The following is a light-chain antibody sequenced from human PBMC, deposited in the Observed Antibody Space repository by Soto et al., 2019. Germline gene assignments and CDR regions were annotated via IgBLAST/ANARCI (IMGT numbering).Light chain of an antibody. J-gene: IGLJ3*02. CDR1: SSNIGTNT. CDR3: ASWDESLNAWV. CDR2: NDH. V-gene: IGLV1-44*01. Sequence: QSVLTHPPSASGTPGQYVTISCSGSSSNIGTNTVHWYQQLPGTAPRLLIYNDHQRPSGVPDRLSASKSGTSASLALTEVQSEDEGDYYCASWDESLNAWVFGGGTKVTVL.